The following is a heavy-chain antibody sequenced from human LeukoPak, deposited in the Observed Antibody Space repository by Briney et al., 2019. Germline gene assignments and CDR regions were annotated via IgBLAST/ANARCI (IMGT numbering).Heavy chain of an antibody. J-gene: IGHJ3*01. CDR3: AKYQLLKNNYWRDAFDF. CDR1: GFTFSNYA. V-gene: IGHV3-23*01. D-gene: IGHD1/OR15-1a*01. Sequence: PGGSLRLSCAASGFTFSNYAMTWVRQAPGKGLGWVSVIGRTGDIFYADSVKGRFTISRDNSKNTLYLQMNSLRAEDTAVYYCAKYQLLKNNYWRDAFDFWGQGTMVTVSP. CDR2: IGRTGDI.